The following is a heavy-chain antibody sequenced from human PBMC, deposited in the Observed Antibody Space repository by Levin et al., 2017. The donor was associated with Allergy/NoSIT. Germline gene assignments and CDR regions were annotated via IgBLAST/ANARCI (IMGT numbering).Heavy chain of an antibody. CDR1: GFTFSSYA. J-gene: IGHJ4*02. V-gene: IGHV3-23*01. Sequence: LTGGSLRLSCAASGFTFSSYAMSWVRQAPGKGLEWVSAISGSGGSTYYADSVKGRFTISRDNSKNTLYLQMNSLRAEDTAVYYCAKDPVFLGYDYVGYFDYWGQGTLVTVSS. D-gene: IGHD3-16*01. CDR2: ISGSGGST. CDR3: AKDPVFLGYDYVGYFDY.